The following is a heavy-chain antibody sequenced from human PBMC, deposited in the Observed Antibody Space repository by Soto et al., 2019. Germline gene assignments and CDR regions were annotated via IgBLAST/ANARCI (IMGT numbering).Heavy chain of an antibody. CDR1: GYTFTSYG. D-gene: IGHD6-6*01. J-gene: IGHJ4*02. V-gene: IGHV1-18*01. CDR2: ISAHNGNT. Sequence: QVHLVQSGAEVKKPGASVKVSCKGSGYTFTSYGITWVRQAPGQGLEWMGWISAHNGNTDYAQTLQGRVTVTRDTSTSPAYMELRSLRSDDTAVYYCARGRDGDYWGQGALVTVSS. CDR3: ARGRDGDY.